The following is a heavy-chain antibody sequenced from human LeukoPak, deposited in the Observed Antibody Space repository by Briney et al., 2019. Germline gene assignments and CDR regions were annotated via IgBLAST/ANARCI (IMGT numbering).Heavy chain of an antibody. J-gene: IGHJ4*02. CDR2: INSDGTHT. V-gene: IGHV3-74*01. D-gene: IGHD3-16*01. CDR3: TMDYSYAPDY. Sequence: GGSLRLSCAASGFTFSNSWMHWVRQAPGKGLVWVSHINSDGTHTTYADSVRGPFTISRDNAKNTVYLQMSSLRAEDTAVYYCTMDYSYAPDYWGEGTLVTVSS. CDR1: GFTFSNSW.